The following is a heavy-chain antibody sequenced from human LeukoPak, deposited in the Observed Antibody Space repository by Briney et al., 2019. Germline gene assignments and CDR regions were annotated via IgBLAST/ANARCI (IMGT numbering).Heavy chain of an antibody. D-gene: IGHD3-16*01. V-gene: IGHV3-7*03. CDR2: INHNGNVN. Sequence: SGGPLRLSCAASGFTFSSYWMNWARQAPGKGQEWVASINHNGNVNYYVDSVKGRFTISRDNAKNSLYLQMSNLRAEDTAVYFCARGGGLDVWGQGATVTVSS. J-gene: IGHJ6*02. CDR3: ARGGGLDV. CDR1: GFTFSSYW.